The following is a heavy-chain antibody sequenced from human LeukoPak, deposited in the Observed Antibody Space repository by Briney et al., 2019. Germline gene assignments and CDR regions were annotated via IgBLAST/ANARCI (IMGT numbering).Heavy chain of an antibody. D-gene: IGHD6-19*01. CDR2: ISSSGGST. Sequence: GGSLRLSCAASGFAFDDYAMHWVRQAPGKGLEWVSGISSSGGSTYNADSVKGRFTISRDTSKNTLYLQMNSLRAEDTAVYYCAKRFNSGWYSFDHWGQGTLVTVSS. CDR3: AKRFNSGWYSFDH. J-gene: IGHJ4*02. V-gene: IGHV3-23*01. CDR1: GFAFDDYA.